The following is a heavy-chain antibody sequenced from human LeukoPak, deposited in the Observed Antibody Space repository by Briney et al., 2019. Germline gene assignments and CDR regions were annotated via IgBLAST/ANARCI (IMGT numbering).Heavy chain of an antibody. Sequence: SETLSLTCAVYGGSFSCYYWSWIRQPPGKGLEWIGEINHSGSTNYNPSLKSRVTISVDTSKNQFSLKLSSVTAADTAVYYCARGGGGPTPFWFDPWGQGTLVTVSS. D-gene: IGHD3-16*01. V-gene: IGHV4-34*01. CDR2: INHSGST. CDR1: GGSFSCYY. CDR3: ARGGGGPTPFWFDP. J-gene: IGHJ5*02.